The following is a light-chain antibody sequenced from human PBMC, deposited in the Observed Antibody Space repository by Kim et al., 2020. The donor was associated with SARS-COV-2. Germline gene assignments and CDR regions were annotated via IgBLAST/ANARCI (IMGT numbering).Light chain of an antibody. J-gene: IGLJ2*01. V-gene: IGLV2-23*02. CDR3: SSYAGSSTLL. CDR2: EVN. Sequence: GQSISTSCPGSSSDVGYYNLVSSYQQHPGRATKLMIYEVNKRPSGVSSRFSGSKSGNTASLTISGLQAEDEADYYCSSYAGSSTLLFGGGTQLTVL. CDR1: SSDVGYYNL.